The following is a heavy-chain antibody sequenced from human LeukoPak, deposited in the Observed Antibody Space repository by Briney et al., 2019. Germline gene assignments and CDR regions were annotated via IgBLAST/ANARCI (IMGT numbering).Heavy chain of an antibody. J-gene: IGHJ6*02. CDR2: IIPLFGTA. CDR3: ARGSSGYGDARFFYGMDV. Sequence: ASVNVSCKASGGTFSSYAVSWVRQAPGQGLEWMGGIIPLFGTANYAQKFQGRVTITADEFTSTAYMELSSLRSEDTAVYYCARGSSGYGDARFFYGMDVWGQGTTVTVSS. D-gene: IGHD4-17*01. CDR1: GGTFSSYA. V-gene: IGHV1-69*13.